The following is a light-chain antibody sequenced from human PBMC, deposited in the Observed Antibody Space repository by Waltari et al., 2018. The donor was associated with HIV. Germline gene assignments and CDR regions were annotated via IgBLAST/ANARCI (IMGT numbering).Light chain of an antibody. Sequence: SYQLTKPSSVSVSPRPTPTITSSADVLAKKFARLVHWQPGWSSLLIIYKDNERPSGIPERFSGSSSGTTVTLTISGAQVDDEADYYCYSATENNLVFGGGTKLTVL. V-gene: IGLV3-27*01. CDR3: YSATENNLV. CDR1: VLAKKF. J-gene: IGLJ2*01. CDR2: KDN.